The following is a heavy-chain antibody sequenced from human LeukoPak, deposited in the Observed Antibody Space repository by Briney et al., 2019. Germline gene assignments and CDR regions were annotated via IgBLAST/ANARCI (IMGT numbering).Heavy chain of an antibody. CDR1: GGSFSGYY. CDR3: ARVLPDYGGNRLWSSAGGSDY. CDR2: IYHSGST. V-gene: IGHV4-34*01. Sequence: SETLSLTCAVYGGSFSGYYWSWIRQPPGKGLEWIGSIYHSGSTYYNPSLKSRVTISVDTSKNQFSLKLSSVTAADTAVYYCARVLPDYGGNRLWSSAGGSDYWGQGTLVTVSS. D-gene: IGHD4-23*01. J-gene: IGHJ4*02.